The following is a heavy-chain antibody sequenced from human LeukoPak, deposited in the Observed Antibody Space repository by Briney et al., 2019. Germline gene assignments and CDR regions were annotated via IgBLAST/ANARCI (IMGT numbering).Heavy chain of an antibody. CDR3: ARQGHVELWSFDY. CDR1: GGSISNYY. V-gene: IGHV4-59*08. D-gene: IGHD5-18*01. CDR2: IHHTGST. J-gene: IGHJ4*02. Sequence: SETLSLTCTVSGGSISNYYWGWIRQPPGKRLEWIGYIHHTGSTTYNPSLKSRLTISLDTSKNQFSLKLSSVTAADTAVYYCARQGHVELWSFDYWGQGTLVTVSS.